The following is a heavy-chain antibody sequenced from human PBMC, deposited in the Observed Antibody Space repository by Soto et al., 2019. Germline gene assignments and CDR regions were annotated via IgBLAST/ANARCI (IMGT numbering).Heavy chain of an antibody. CDR2: INHSGST. CDR1: GGSFSGYY. D-gene: IGHD2-2*01. Sequence: XETLSLTCAVYGGSFSGYYWSWIRQPPGKGLEWIGEINHSGSTNYNPSLKSRVTISVDTSKNQFSLKLSSVTAADTAVYYCAGSYCSSTSCYGRFSSGTQWNFQHWGQGTLVTVSS. V-gene: IGHV4-34*01. CDR3: AGSYCSSTSCYGRFSSGTQWNFQH. J-gene: IGHJ1*01.